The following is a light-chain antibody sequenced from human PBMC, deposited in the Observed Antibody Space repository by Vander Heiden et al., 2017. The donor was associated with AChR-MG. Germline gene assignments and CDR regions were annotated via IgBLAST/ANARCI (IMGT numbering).Light chain of an antibody. V-gene: IGKV1-5*03. CDR2: KAS. CDR3: QQYNSYPWT. Sequence: DIQMTQSPSTLSASVGDKVTITCRASQSISNWLAWYQQKPGKAPKLLIYKASSLESGVPSSFSGSGSGTEFTLTISTLQPDDFATYYCQQYNSYPWTFGQGTKVEI. J-gene: IGKJ1*01. CDR1: QSISNW.